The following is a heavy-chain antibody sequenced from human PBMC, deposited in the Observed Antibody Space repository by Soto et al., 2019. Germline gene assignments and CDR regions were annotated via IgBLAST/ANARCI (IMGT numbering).Heavy chain of an antibody. J-gene: IGHJ4*02. CDR2: TSPYNDKT. V-gene: IGHV1-18*04. CDR3: TRDKLEMAKIFDY. D-gene: IGHD5-12*01. CDR1: WYTFTKHG. Sequence: ASVKVSSKASWYTFTKHGISWGRPAPGQGLEWVGWTSPYNDKTDYARKVQGRITMTTDTSTNTAYMDLRSLRSDDTAVYYCTRDKLEMAKIFDYWGQGALVTVSS.